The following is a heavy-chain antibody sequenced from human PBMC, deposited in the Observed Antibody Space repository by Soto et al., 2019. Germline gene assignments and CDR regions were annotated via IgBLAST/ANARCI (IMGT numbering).Heavy chain of an antibody. CDR3: ARYSGKYQGPIDY. CDR1: GFTFSSYG. Sequence: GSLRLSCAASGFTFSSYGMHWVRQAPGKGLEWVAVISYDGSNKYYADSVKGRFTVSRDNSKNTLYLQMNSLRAEDTAVYFCARYSGKYQGPIDYWGQGTLVTVSS. D-gene: IGHD1-26*01. CDR2: ISYDGSNK. J-gene: IGHJ4*02. V-gene: IGHV3-30*03.